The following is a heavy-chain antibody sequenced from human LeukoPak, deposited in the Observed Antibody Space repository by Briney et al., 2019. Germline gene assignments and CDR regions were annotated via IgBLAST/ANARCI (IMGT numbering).Heavy chain of an antibody. CDR3: ARDKSSQRPYFLDY. J-gene: IGHJ4*02. CDR1: RFTFSGYT. CDR2: ISSDGRDT. Sequence: GGSLRLSCAVSRFTFSGYTMHWVRQAPGKGLEWLALISSDGRDTFYADSVKGRFTISRDNFKNTLYLQIDSLRVDDTAVYYCARDKSSQRPYFLDYWGQGTPVTVSS. V-gene: IGHV3-30*04. D-gene: IGHD3-9*01.